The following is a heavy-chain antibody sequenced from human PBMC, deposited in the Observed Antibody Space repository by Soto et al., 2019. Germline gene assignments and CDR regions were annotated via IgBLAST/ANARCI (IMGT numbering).Heavy chain of an antibody. CDR2: IYHSGST. J-gene: IGHJ4*02. CDR3: ATVRSRWNIDY. CDR1: GGSISTDDHF. V-gene: IGHV4-30-4*01. D-gene: IGHD6-13*01. Sequence: QVQLQESGPGLVKPSQTLSLTCTVSGGSISTDDHFWSWIRQPPGKGLDWIGDIYHSGSTHYNPSLKSRLFIALDTSKNQFSLQLTSVTAADTAVYYCATVRSRWNIDYWGQGTLVTVSS.